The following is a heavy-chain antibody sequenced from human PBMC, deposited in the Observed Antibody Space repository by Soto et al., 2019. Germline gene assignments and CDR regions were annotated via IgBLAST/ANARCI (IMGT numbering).Heavy chain of an antibody. Sequence: PGGSLRLSCTASGFTFSDHYMDWVRQTPGKGLEWIGRSRDKANNYATEYVASVKDRFIISRDNSKNSLYLQMNSLKIEDTAVYFCARDEGGTYYHWGQGTQVTVSS. CDR2: SRDKANNYAT. J-gene: IGHJ4*02. V-gene: IGHV3-72*01. CDR1: GFTFSDHY. D-gene: IGHD3-10*01. CDR3: ARDEGGTYYH.